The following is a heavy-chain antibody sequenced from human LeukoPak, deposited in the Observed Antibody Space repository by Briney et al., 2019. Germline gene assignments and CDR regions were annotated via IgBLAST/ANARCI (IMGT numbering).Heavy chain of an antibody. CDR3: ARQISDYYYYYIDV. V-gene: IGHV4-39*01. Sequence: PSETLSLTCSVSGGSISSSNYYWGWIRQPPGKGLEWIGTIYYSGTTYYNPSLESRVTISEDMSKNQFSPTLRSVTAADTAVYYCARQISDYYYYYIDVWGKGTTVTVSS. D-gene: IGHD3-10*01. CDR2: IYYSGTT. J-gene: IGHJ6*03. CDR1: GGSISSSNYY.